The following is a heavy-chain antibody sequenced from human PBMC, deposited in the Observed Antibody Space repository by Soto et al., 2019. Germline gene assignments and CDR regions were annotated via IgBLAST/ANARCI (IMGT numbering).Heavy chain of an antibody. D-gene: IGHD3-3*01. J-gene: IGHJ4*02. V-gene: IGHV1-69*01. Sequence: QVRLVQSGADVKKPGSSVKVSCKASGGTFRISAISWLRQAPGQGLHWMGGIIPIIGTPNYAQKFQGRVSITADDSTSTAYMELSRLRSEDTAVYYCATGTFGVVSAQQFEYWGQGTLVTVSS. CDR1: GGTFRISA. CDR3: ATGTFGVVSAQQFEY. CDR2: IIPIIGTP.